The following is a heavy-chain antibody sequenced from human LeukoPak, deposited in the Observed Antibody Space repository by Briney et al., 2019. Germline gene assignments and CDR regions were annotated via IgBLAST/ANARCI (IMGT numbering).Heavy chain of an antibody. Sequence: PGGSLRLSCAASGFALSTYWMHWVRQAPGKGLVWVSLINSDGSNTLYADSVKGRFTISRDTAKNTLYLEMNRLRADDTAVYYCARDVRGYSGYDYAFDYWGQGTLVTVSS. V-gene: IGHV3-74*01. CDR1: GFALSTYW. J-gene: IGHJ4*02. D-gene: IGHD5-12*01. CDR3: ARDVRGYSGYDYAFDY. CDR2: INSDGSNT.